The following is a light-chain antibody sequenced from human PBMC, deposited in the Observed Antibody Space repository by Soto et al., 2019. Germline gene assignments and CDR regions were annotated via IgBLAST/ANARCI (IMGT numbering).Light chain of an antibody. CDR1: SSDVGGYKF. Sequence: VLTQPPSASGSPGQSVTISCTGTSSDVGGYKFVSWYQQHPGKAPKLLIYEVSQRPSGVPDRFSASKSGDTASLTVSGLRAEDEADYYCSSYAGSNMGVFGSGTQLTVL. V-gene: IGLV2-8*01. CDR3: SSYAGSNMGV. CDR2: EVS. J-gene: IGLJ7*01.